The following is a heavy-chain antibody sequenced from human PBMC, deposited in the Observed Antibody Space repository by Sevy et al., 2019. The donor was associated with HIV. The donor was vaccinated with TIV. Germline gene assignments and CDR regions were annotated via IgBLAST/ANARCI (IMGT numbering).Heavy chain of an antibody. CDR1: GFTFSTYA. Sequence: GGSLRFSCAASGFTFSTYAMTWVRQAPGRGLEWVSVISFSGGSTYYADSVKGRFTISKDNSKNTLYLQMNSLRAEDTAVYYCAKDRVSGAYYTGDFDYRGQGTLVTVSS. J-gene: IGHJ4*02. CDR3: AKDRVSGAYYTGDFDY. CDR2: ISFSGGST. V-gene: IGHV3-23*01. D-gene: IGHD3-3*01.